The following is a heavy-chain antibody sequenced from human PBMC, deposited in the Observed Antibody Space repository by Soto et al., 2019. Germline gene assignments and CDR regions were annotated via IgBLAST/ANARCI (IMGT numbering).Heavy chain of an antibody. V-gene: IGHV3-15*07. CDR3: ITRYRGGH. Sequence: EVQLVESGGGLVKPGGSLRLSCAASGFTFSHAWLNWVRQAPGKGLEWVGRIKSRTDGGTTDFAAPVKGRFTISRDDSQNTSYLQMNSLKTEDPAIYYCITRYRGGHRGQGSLVTVSS. J-gene: IGHJ4*02. D-gene: IGHD3-16*01. CDR1: GFTFSHAW. CDR2: IKSRTDGGTT.